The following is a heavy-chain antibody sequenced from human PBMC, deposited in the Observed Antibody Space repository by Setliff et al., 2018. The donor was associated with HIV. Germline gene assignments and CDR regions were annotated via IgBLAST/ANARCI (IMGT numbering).Heavy chain of an antibody. D-gene: IGHD6-13*01. J-gene: IGHJ4*02. CDR3: ARQSTVAAAGFDF. CDR2: SNRSGSA. Sequence: ETLSLTCAVYGGSFSGHSWTWIRQPPGKGLEWIGESNRSGSANYNRSLKSRVTMSVDTSKRQFSLKLDSVTAADTAIYYCARQSTVAAAGFDFWGQGTLVTVSS. V-gene: IGHV4-34*01. CDR1: GGSFSGHS.